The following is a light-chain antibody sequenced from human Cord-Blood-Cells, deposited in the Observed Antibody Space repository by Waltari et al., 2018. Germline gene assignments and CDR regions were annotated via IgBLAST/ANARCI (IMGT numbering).Light chain of an antibody. CDR3: SSYTSSSTLV. Sequence: QSALTQPASVSGSPGQSITISCTGTSSDVGGSNYVSWYQQHPGNAPKLMIYDVTNRPSGVSNLFSGSKSGNTASLTISVLQADDESDYYCSSYTSSSTLVFGGGTKLTVL. V-gene: IGLV2-14*03. CDR1: SSDVGGSNY. J-gene: IGLJ3*02. CDR2: DVT.